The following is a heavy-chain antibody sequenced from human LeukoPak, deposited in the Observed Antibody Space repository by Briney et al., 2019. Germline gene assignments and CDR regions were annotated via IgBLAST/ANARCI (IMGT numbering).Heavy chain of an antibody. Sequence: PGGSLRLSCAASGFTFSSYAMSWVRQAPGKGLEWVSAISGSGGSTYYADSVKGRLTISRDNSKNTLYLQMNSLRAEDTAVYYCAKVMDDYVWGSYRYPFDYWGQGTLVTVSS. CDR3: AKVMDDYVWGSYRYPFDY. CDR2: ISGSGGST. D-gene: IGHD3-16*02. V-gene: IGHV3-23*01. CDR1: GFTFSSYA. J-gene: IGHJ4*02.